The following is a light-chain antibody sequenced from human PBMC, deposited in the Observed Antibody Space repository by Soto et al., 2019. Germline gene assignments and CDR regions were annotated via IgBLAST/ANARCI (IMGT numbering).Light chain of an antibody. CDR2: EGS. Sequence: QSVLTQPASVSGSPGQSITISCTGTSSDVGSYNLVSWYQQHPGKAPKLMIYEGSKRPSGVSNRFSGSKSGNTASLTISGLQAEDEADYYCCSYAGSPVFGTGTKVTVL. CDR1: SSDVGSYNL. V-gene: IGLV2-23*01. J-gene: IGLJ1*01. CDR3: CSYAGSPV.